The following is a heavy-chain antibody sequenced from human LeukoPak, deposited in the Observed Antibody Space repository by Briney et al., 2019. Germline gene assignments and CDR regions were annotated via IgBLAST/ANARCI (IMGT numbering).Heavy chain of an antibody. CDR2: IIPLFDTI. CDR1: GGTFSSYA. D-gene: IGHD6-19*01. J-gene: IGHJ5*02. CDR3: AEQWLNGAHWFDP. Sequence: ASVKVSCKAPGGTFSSYAISWVRQAPGQGLEWMGEIIPLFDTINYAQNFQGRVTITADEFTSTAYMELSSLRSEDTAVYYCAEQWLNGAHWFDPWGQGTLVTVSS. V-gene: IGHV1-69*13.